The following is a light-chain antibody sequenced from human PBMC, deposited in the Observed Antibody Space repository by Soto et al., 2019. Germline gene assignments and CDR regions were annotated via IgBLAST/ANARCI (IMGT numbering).Light chain of an antibody. CDR3: MQALQTPRT. V-gene: IGKV2-28*01. CDR2: LGS. Sequence: DIVMTQSPLSLVVTPGEPASISCRSSQSLLHSNGYNYLDWYLQKPGQSPQLLIYLGSNRASGVPDRFSGSGSGTDFTLKISRVEAEDVGVYYCMQALQTPRTFGQGTK. J-gene: IGKJ1*01. CDR1: QSLLHSNGYNY.